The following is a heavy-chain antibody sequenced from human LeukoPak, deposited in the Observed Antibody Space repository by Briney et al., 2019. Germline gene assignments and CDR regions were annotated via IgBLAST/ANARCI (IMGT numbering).Heavy chain of an antibody. J-gene: IGHJ6*03. Sequence: SDTLSLTCTVSGDSFSGYYGSWIRQAPGKGLEWIGYFYTSANTNYNPSLKSRVTMSVDTSKNQFSLKLTSVAAADTAVYYCARGLRDEERHYGYYYMDVWGKGTTVTVSS. CDR3: ARGLRDEERHYGYYYMDV. CDR2: FYTSANT. CDR1: GDSFSGYY. D-gene: IGHD3-22*01. V-gene: IGHV4-4*09.